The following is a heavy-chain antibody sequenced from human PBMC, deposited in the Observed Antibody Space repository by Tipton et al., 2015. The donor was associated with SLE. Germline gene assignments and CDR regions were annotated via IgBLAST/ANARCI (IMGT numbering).Heavy chain of an antibody. Sequence: SLRLSCAASGFTFDDYAMHWVRQAPGKGLEWVSGISWNSGSIGYADSVKGRFTISRDNAKNSLYLQMNSLRAEDTAVYYCARDLSLELPGDYWGQGTLVTVSS. V-gene: IGHV3-9*01. CDR2: ISWNSGSI. CDR1: GFTFDDYA. J-gene: IGHJ4*02. D-gene: IGHD1-26*01. CDR3: ARDLSLELPGDY.